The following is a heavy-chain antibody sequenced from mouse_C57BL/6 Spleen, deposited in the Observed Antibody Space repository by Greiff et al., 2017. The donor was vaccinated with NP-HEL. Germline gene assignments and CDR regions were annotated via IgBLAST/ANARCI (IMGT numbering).Heavy chain of an antibody. CDR2: IRSKSNNYAT. V-gene: IGHV10-1*01. D-gene: IGHD1-1*01. CDR3: VRRSLRDYYAMDY. Sequence: EVHLVESSGGLVQPKGSLKLSCAASGFSFNTYAMNWVRQAPGKGLEWVARIRSKSNNYATYYADSVKDRFTISRDDSESMLYLQMNNLKTEDTAMYYCVRRSLRDYYAMDYWGQGTSVTVSS. CDR1: GFSFNTYA. J-gene: IGHJ4*01.